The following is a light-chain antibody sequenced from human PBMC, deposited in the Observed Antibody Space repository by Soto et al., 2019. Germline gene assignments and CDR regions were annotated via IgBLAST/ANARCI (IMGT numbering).Light chain of an antibody. Sequence: QSALTQPRLVSGSPGQSVAISCTGTSSDVGGYNYVSWYQQHPGKAPKLIIYDVSKRPSGVPDRFSGSKSSNTASLTSSGLQAEDEADYYCCSYAGNYFVIFGGGTKLTVL. CDR2: DVS. J-gene: IGLJ2*01. CDR3: CSYAGNYFVI. CDR1: SSDVGGYNY. V-gene: IGLV2-11*02.